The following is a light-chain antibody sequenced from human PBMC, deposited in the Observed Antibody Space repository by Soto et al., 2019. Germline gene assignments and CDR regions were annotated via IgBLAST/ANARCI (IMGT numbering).Light chain of an antibody. CDR2: DAS. J-gene: IGKJ1*01. Sequence: EIVLTQSPAILSLSPGERATLYCRASQSIGNFLAWYQQKPGQPPRLLIYDASSRAPGIPDRFSGSGSGADFALTISRLEPEDFAVYYCQQYGTSTGTFGQGTKVDIK. CDR3: QQYGTSTGT. CDR1: QSIGNF. V-gene: IGKV3-20*01.